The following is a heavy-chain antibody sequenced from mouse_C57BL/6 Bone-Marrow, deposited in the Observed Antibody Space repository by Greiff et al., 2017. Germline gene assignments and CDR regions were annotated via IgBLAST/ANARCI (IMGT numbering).Heavy chain of an antibody. D-gene: IGHD2-4*01. V-gene: IGHV14-4*01. J-gene: IGHJ3*01. CDR1: GFNIKDDY. Sequence: EVKLMESGAELVRPGASVKLSCTASGFNIKDDYMHWVKQRPEQGLEWIGWIDPENGDTEYASKFQGKATITAATSSNTAYLQLSSLTSEDTAVYYCTTYDYDGAWFAYWGQGTLVTVSA. CDR2: IDPENGDT. CDR3: TTYDYDGAWFAY.